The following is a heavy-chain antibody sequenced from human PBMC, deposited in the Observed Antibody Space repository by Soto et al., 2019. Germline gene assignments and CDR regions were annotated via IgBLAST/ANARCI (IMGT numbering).Heavy chain of an antibody. CDR1: GGSISSYY. D-gene: IGHD3-9*01. CDR2: IYYSGST. Sequence: SETLSLTCTVSGGSISSYYWSWIRQPPGKGLEWIGYIYYSGSTNYNPSLKSRVTISVDTSKNQFSLKLSSVTAADTAVYYCAVYDILTGYYHGWFDPWGQGTLVTVSS. J-gene: IGHJ5*02. V-gene: IGHV4-59*01. CDR3: AVYDILTGYYHGWFDP.